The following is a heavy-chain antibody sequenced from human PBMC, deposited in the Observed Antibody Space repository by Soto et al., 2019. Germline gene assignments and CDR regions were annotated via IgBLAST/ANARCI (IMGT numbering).Heavy chain of an antibody. CDR3: ARPYRGGRGAFDI. Sequence: PSETLSLTCTVSGGSISRSAYYWAWIRQPPGKGLEWIGDLYYDGTSYYNPSLNGRVTMSVDTSRNHFSLKLTSVTAADTAAYFCARPYRGGRGAFDIWGHGTMVTVSS. CDR2: LYYDGTS. J-gene: IGHJ3*02. CDR1: GGSISRSAYY. V-gene: IGHV4-39*02. D-gene: IGHD6-19*01.